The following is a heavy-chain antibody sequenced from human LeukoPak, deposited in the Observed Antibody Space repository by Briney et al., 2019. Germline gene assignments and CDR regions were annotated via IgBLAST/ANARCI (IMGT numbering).Heavy chain of an antibody. J-gene: IGHJ6*03. D-gene: IGHD5-24*01. Sequence: SETLSLTCTVSGGSISSSSYYWGWIRQPPGKGLEWIGSICYSGSTYYNPSLKSRVTISVDTSKNQFSLKLSSVTAADTAVYYCARGFDGPLTYYYYYMDVWGKGTTVTVSS. V-gene: IGHV4-39*07. CDR2: ICYSGST. CDR3: ARGFDGPLTYYYYYMDV. CDR1: GGSISSSSYY.